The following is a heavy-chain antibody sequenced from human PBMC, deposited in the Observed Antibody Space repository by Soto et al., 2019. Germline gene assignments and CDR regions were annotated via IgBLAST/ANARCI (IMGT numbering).Heavy chain of an antibody. CDR1: GFTFRNYA. D-gene: IGHD2-2*01. Sequence: GGSLRLCCTASGFTFRNYAMSWVRQAPGKGLQWVSAISGNGGTTYYADSVKGRFTLSRDNFKDTLYLQMNSLRTEDTAVYYCAKDQGNGRLYHDSWALGTLVTVSS. J-gene: IGHJ4*02. CDR3: AKDQGNGRLYHDS. CDR2: ISGNGGTT. V-gene: IGHV3-23*01.